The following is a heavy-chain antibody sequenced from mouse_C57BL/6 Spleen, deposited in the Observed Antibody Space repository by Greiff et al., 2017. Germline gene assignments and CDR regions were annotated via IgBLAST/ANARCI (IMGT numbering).Heavy chain of an antibody. Sequence: QVQLQQPGTELVKPGASVKLSCKASGYTFTSYWMHWVKQRPGQGLEWIGNINPSNGGTNYNEKFKGKATLTVDKSTSTAYMQLSSLTSEDSAVYYCARGIYYDYSLAYWGQGTLVTVSA. CDR2: INPSNGGT. CDR3: ARGIYYDYSLAY. J-gene: IGHJ3*01. CDR1: GYTFTSYW. V-gene: IGHV1-53*01. D-gene: IGHD2-4*01.